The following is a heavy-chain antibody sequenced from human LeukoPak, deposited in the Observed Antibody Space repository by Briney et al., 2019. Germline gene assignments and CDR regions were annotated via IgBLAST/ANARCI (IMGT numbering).Heavy chain of an antibody. CDR2: IWYDGSRK. V-gene: IGHV3-33*01. CDR1: GFPFNCYG. J-gene: IGHJ4*02. Sequence: GGPLRLSCAACGFPFNCYGMQWLRQAPDKALEWVAFIWYDGSRKYYEATVNGRFTISRENSTNTLYLQRNSLRAEDTAVYYSTRVYAGYEFDYSGEGTLLTVAP. D-gene: IGHD2-2*01. CDR3: TRVYAGYEFDY.